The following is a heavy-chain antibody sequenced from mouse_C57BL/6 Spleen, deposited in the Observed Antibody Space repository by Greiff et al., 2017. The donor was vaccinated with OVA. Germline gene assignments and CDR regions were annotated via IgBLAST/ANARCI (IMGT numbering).Heavy chain of an antibody. CDR2: IDPSDSYT. Sequence: VQLQQPGAELVMPGASVKLSCKASGYTFTSYWMHWVKQRPGQGLEWIGEIDPSDSYTNYNQKFKGKSTLTVDKSSSTAYMQLSSLTSEDSAVYYCARFYGSSRDYAMDYWGQGTSVTVSS. CDR3: ARFYGSSRDYAMDY. D-gene: IGHD1-1*01. CDR1: GYTFTSYW. J-gene: IGHJ4*01. V-gene: IGHV1-69*01.